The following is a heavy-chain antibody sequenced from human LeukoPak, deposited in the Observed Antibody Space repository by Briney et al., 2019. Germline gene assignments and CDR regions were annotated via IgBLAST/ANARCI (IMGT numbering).Heavy chain of an antibody. Sequence: GGSLRLSCAASGFTFSSYAMGWVRQAPGKGLQRISGITISGDNTYYADSVKGRFTISRDNSKNTLYLQMNSLRAEDTAVYYCAKDWHDSSGWYYFDYWGQGTLVTVSS. J-gene: IGHJ4*02. CDR1: GFTFSSYA. V-gene: IGHV3-23*01. CDR3: AKDWHDSSGWYYFDY. CDR2: ITISGDNT. D-gene: IGHD6-19*01.